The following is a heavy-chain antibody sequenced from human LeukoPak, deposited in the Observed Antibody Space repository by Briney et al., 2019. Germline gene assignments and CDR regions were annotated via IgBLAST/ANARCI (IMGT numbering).Heavy chain of an antibody. CDR3: ASLWGSKQVATEG. CDR1: GGTFSSYA. D-gene: IGHD5-12*01. CDR2: IIPIFGTA. Sequence: ASVKVSCKGSGGTFSSYAISWVRQAPGQGLEWMGGIIPIFGTANYAQKFQGRVTITADESTSTAYMELSSLRSEDTAVYYCASLWGSKQVATEGWGQGTLVTVSS. V-gene: IGHV1-69*01. J-gene: IGHJ4*02.